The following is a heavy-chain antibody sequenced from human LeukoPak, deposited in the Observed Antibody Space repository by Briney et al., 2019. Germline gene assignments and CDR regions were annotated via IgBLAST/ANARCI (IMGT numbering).Heavy chain of an antibody. D-gene: IGHD3-16*01. V-gene: IGHV3-74*01. J-gene: IGHJ4*02. CDR2: IKTDGRTT. Sequence: GGSLRLSCAASGMTFSNHWMHWVRQVPGKGLVWVSLIKTDGRTTIYADSVKGRFTISRDDGKSTLYLQMNSLRAEDTAIYYCTTGPSYGYEWWGQGTVVTVSS. CDR1: GMTFSNHW. CDR3: TTGPSYGYEW.